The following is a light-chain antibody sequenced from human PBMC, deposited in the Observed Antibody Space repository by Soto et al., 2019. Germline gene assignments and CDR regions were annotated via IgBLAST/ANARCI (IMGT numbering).Light chain of an antibody. Sequence: DIQMTQSPSTLSASVGDRVTITCRASQSISRWLAWVQQKPGKAPKILIYDASTLESGVPTRFSGTGSGSEFTLTISSLQPDDSETYYCQHCRSFPWTFGQGTKVDIK. CDR1: QSISRW. J-gene: IGKJ1*01. V-gene: IGKV1-5*01. CDR2: DAS. CDR3: QHCRSFPWT.